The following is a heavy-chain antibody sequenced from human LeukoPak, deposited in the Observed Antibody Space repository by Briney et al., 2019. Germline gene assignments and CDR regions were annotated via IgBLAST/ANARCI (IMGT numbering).Heavy chain of an antibody. J-gene: IGHJ4*02. Sequence: GGSLRLSCAVSGFSFTNFWMSWVRQAPGRGLEWVANIYPEGNEKYHVESVKGRFTISRDNTKNLLFLQMNGLRVEDTAVYYCARGDAFSGDHWGQGTLVTVSS. CDR1: GFSFTNFW. CDR3: ARGDAFSGDH. V-gene: IGHV3-7*04. CDR2: IYPEGNEK.